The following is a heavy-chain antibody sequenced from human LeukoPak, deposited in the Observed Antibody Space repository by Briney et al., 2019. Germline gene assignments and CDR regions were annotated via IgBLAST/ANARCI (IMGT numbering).Heavy chain of an antibody. CDR1: SGSISSYY. J-gene: IGHJ6*02. V-gene: IGHV4-59*01. CDR2: IYYSGST. D-gene: IGHD2-15*01. Sequence: SETLSLTCSVSSGSISSYYWSWIRQPPRKGLEWIGYIYYSGSTNYNPSLKSRVTISVDTSKNQFSLKLSSVTAADTAVYYCARDLTFYCSGGSCYFYGMDVWGQGTTVTVSS. CDR3: ARDLTFYCSGGSCYFYGMDV.